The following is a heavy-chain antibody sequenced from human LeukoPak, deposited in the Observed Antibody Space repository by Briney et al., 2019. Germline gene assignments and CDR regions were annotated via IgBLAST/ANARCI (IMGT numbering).Heavy chain of an antibody. CDR3: ARGPEWELLYFDY. V-gene: IGHV3-30-3*01. J-gene: IGHJ4*02. CDR1: GFTFSSYA. CDR2: ISYDGSNK. Sequence: GRSLRLSCAAFGFTFSSYAMHWVRQAPGKGLEWVAVISYDGSNKYYADSVKGRFTISRDNSKNTLYLQMNSLRAEDTAVYYCARGPEWELLYFDYWGQGTLVTVSS. D-gene: IGHD1-26*01.